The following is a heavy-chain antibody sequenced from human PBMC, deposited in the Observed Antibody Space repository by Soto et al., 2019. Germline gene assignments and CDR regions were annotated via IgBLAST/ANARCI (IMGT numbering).Heavy chain of an antibody. CDR3: ARGPRLRPFDY. V-gene: IGHV3-30-3*01. CDR1: GFAFSSYP. D-gene: IGHD4-17*01. CDR2: ISDDGSNK. J-gene: IGHJ4*02. Sequence: QVQLLESGGGVVQPGRSLTLSCAASGFAFSSYPMHWVRQAPGKGLEWVAIISDDGSNKSYADFVKGRFIISRNNSKNTLNLQINSLRAEDTAMYYCARGPRLRPFDYWGQGTWVTVSS.